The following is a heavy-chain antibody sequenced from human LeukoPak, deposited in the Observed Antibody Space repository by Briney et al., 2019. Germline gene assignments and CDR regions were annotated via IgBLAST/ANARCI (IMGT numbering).Heavy chain of an antibody. CDR2: IYTSGST. Sequence: SETLSLTCTVSGGSISSYYWSWIRQPAGKGLEWIGRIYTSGSTNYNPSLKSRVTMSVDTSKNQFSLKLSSETAADTAVYYCAREAYSSGWYGGGTFDYWGQGTLVTVSS. CDR1: GGSISSYY. CDR3: AREAYSSGWYGGGTFDY. V-gene: IGHV4-4*07. D-gene: IGHD6-19*01. J-gene: IGHJ4*02.